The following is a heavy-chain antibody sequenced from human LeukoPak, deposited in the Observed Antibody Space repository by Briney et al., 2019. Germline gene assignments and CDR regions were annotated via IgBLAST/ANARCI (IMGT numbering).Heavy chain of an antibody. D-gene: IGHD4-17*01. CDR1: GYTFTSNY. J-gene: IGHJ4*02. CDR2: ISPSGGST. V-gene: IGHV1-46*01. Sequence: ASVKVSCKAFGYTFTSNYMHWVRQAPGQGPEWMGVISPSGGSTIYAQKFQGRVTMTRDTSTSTVYMELSSLRSEDTAVYYCARDPPTVTTLDYWGQGTLVTVSS. CDR3: ARDPPTVTTLDY.